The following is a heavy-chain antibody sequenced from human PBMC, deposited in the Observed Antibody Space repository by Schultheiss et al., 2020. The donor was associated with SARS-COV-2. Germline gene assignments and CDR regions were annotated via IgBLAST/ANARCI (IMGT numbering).Heavy chain of an antibody. J-gene: IGHJ6*02. CDR1: GGSISSYY. CDR3: ASGIAAAGAGLDYYYGMDV. V-gene: IGHV4-59*01. D-gene: IGHD6-13*01. CDR2: IYYSGST. Sequence: SQTLSLTCTVSGGSISSYYWSWIRQPPGKGLEWIWYIYYSGSTNYNPSLKSRVTISVDTSKNQFSLKLSSVTAADTAVYYCASGIAAAGAGLDYYYGMDVWGQGTTVTVSS.